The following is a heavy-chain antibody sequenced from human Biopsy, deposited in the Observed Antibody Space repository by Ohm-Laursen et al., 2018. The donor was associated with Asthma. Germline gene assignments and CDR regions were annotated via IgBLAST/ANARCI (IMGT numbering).Heavy chain of an antibody. CDR1: GGMFGNYA. CDR3: ATGYSGSDRIVYYYSGMEV. Sequence: SSVKVSCNASGGMFGNYAISWVRQAPGLGLEWMGGISPIFGSSNYAQRFQGRVTITADIFTRTAYMELSSLRSEDTAVYYCATGYSGSDRIVYYYSGMEVWGQGTTVTVSS. J-gene: IGHJ6*02. D-gene: IGHD5-12*01. CDR2: ISPIFGSS. V-gene: IGHV1-69*06.